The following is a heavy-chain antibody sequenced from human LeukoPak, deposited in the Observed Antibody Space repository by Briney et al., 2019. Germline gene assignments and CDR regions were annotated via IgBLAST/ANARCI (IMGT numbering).Heavy chain of an antibody. V-gene: IGHV3-23*01. CDR2: ISDSGGTT. Sequence: GGSLRLSCAASGFTFRTYAMTWVRQAPGKGLEWVSAISDSGGTTYYADSVKGRFSISRDNSKSTLYLQMNSLKTEDTAVYYCTTVGSGSDERNDYWGQGTLVTVSS. CDR3: TTVGSGSDERNDY. J-gene: IGHJ4*02. CDR1: GFTFRTYA. D-gene: IGHD1-26*01.